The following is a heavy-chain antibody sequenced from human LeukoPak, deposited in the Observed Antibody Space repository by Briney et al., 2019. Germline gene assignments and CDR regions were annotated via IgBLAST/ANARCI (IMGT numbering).Heavy chain of an antibody. CDR2: IYYSGST. J-gene: IGHJ4*02. CDR1: GGSISSSSYY. V-gene: IGHV4-39*01. Sequence: SETLSLTCTVSGGSISSSSYYWGWIRQPPGKGLEWIGSIYYSGSTYYNPSLKSRVTISVDTSKNQCSLKLSAVTAADTAVYYCARQELRFLEWLRYFDYWGQGTLVTVSS. D-gene: IGHD3-3*01. CDR3: ARQELRFLEWLRYFDY.